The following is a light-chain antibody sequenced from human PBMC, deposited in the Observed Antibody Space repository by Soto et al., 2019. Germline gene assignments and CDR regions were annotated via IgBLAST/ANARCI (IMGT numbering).Light chain of an antibody. CDR1: GGDIGDYNY. J-gene: IGLJ3*02. CDR3: SSYTSSSTLV. Sequence: QSALTQPASVSGSPGQSITISCSGTGGDIGDYNYVSWYQQHPGKAPKLMIYDVSNRPSGISNRFSGSKSGNTASLTISGLQAEDEADYYCSSYTSSSTLVFGGGTKLTVL. CDR2: DVS. V-gene: IGLV2-14*03.